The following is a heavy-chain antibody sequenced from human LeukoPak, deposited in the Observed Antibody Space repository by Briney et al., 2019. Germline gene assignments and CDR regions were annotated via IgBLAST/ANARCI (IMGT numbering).Heavy chain of an antibody. CDR1: GFSFSDFT. CDR3: XKDQEDREYPSSFDF. CDR2: IRANSNMR. Sequence: GGSLRLSCAASGFSFSDFTMNWVRQAPGKGLEWVSGIRANSNMRFYLESVRGRFTISRDNSKNTLYLQMDSLRVDDTAVYFXXKDQEDREYPSSFDFWGQGTLVTVSS. J-gene: IGHJ4*02. D-gene: IGHD2-2*02. V-gene: IGHV3-23*01.